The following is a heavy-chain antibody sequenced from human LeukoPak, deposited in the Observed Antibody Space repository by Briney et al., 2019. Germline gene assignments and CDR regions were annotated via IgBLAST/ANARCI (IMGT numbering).Heavy chain of an antibody. CDR3: ARAGLQYSGYDARYNWFDP. D-gene: IGHD5-12*01. CDR1: GGTFSSYA. V-gene: IGHV1-69*13. Sequence: SVNVSCKASGGTFSSYAISWVRQAPGQGLEWMGGIIPIFGTANYAQKFQGRVTITADESTSTAYMELSSQRSEDTAVYYCARAGLQYSGYDARYNWFDPWGQGTLVAVSS. J-gene: IGHJ5*02. CDR2: IIPIFGTA.